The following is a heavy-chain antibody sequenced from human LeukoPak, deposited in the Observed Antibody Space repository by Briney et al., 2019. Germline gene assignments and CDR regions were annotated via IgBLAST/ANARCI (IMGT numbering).Heavy chain of an antibody. CDR1: GGTFSSYA. CDR3: ARSQCSSSCRPPYYYYGMDV. J-gene: IGHJ6*02. CDR2: INPILGIA. Sequence: SVKVSCKASGGTFSSYAISWVRQAPGQGLEWMGRINPILGIANYAQKFQGRVTITAEKSTSTAYMELSSLRSEDTAVYYCARSQCSSSCRPPYYYYGMDVWGQGTTVTVSS. V-gene: IGHV1-69*04. D-gene: IGHD6-13*01.